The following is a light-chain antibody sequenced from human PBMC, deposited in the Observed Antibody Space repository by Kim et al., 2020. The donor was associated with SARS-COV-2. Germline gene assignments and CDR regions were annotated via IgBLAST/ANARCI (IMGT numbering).Light chain of an antibody. CDR2: AAS. CDR1: QSISSY. Sequence: DIQMTQSPSSLSASVGDRVTITCRASQSISSYLNWYQQKPGKAPKLLIYAASSLQSGVPSRFSGSGSGTDFTLTISSLQPEDFATYSCQQSYSTSSFTSGPGTKVDIK. V-gene: IGKV1-39*01. CDR3: QQSYSTSSFT. J-gene: IGKJ3*01.